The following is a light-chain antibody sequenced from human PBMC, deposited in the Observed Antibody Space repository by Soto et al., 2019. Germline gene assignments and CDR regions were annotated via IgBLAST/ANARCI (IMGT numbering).Light chain of an antibody. CDR2: AAS. CDR1: QDIRNF. V-gene: IGKV1-27*01. J-gene: IGKJ3*01. Sequence: DIQMTQSPTSLSASVGDRVTITCRASQDIRNFVAWYQQKPGKAPKLLIYAASTLQSGVPSRFSGSGSGTDFTITINSLQPEDVGTYSCQKYSSVPVFGAGTKVEIK. CDR3: QKYSSVPV.